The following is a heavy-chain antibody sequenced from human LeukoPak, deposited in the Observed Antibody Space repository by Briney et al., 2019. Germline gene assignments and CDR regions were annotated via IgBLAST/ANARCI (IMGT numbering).Heavy chain of an antibody. D-gene: IGHD2-15*01. CDR2: INHSGST. J-gene: IGHJ4*02. V-gene: IGHV4-34*01. Sequence: SETLSLTCAVYGGSFSGYCWSWIRQPPGKGLEWIGEINHSGSTNYNPSLKSRVTTSVDTSKNQFSLKLSSVTAADTAVYYCARAPSVLRYCSGGSCFSRGPYYFDYWGQGTLVTVSS. CDR1: GGSFSGYC. CDR3: ARAPSVLRYCSGGSCFSRGPYYFDY.